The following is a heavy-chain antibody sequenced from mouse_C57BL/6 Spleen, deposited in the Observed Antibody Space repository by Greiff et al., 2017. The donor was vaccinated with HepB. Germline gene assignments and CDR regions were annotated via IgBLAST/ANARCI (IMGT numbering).Heavy chain of an antibody. V-gene: IGHV1-15*01. Sequence: VNVVESGAELVRPGASVTLSCKASGYTFTDYEMHWVKQTPVHGLEWIGAIDPETGGTAYNQKFKGKAILTADKSSSTAYMELRSLTSEDSAVYYCTRRRNYPYAMDYWGQGTSVTVSS. J-gene: IGHJ4*01. CDR3: TRRRNYPYAMDY. CDR1: GYTFTDYE. D-gene: IGHD2-1*01. CDR2: IDPETGGT.